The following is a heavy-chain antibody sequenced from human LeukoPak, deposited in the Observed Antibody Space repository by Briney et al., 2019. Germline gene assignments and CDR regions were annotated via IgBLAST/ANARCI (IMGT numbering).Heavy chain of an antibody. CDR1: GGSISSYY. CDR3: AREEIVVVPAATNYYYYGMDV. J-gene: IGHJ6*02. V-gene: IGHV4-4*07. CDR2: IYTSGST. Sequence: SETLSLTCTVPGGSISSYYWSWIRQPAGKGLEWIGRIYTSGSTNYNPSLKSRVTMSVDTSKNQFSLKLSSVTAADTAVYYCAREEIVVVPAATNYYYYGMDVWGQGTTVTVSS. D-gene: IGHD2-2*01.